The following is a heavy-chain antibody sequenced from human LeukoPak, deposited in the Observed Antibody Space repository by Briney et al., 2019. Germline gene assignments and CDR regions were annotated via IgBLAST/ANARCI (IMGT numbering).Heavy chain of an antibody. D-gene: IGHD4-17*01. CDR1: GGSFSGYY. CDR3: ARDPDYGDYPYYFDY. CDR2: ISSSGGII. V-gene: IGHV3-11*04. Sequence: LSLTCAVYGGSFSGYYWSWIRQAPGKGLEWVSYISSSGGIIHYADSVKGRFTISRDNAKNSLYLQMNSLRAEDTAVYYCARDPDYGDYPYYFDYWGQGTLVTVSS. J-gene: IGHJ4*02.